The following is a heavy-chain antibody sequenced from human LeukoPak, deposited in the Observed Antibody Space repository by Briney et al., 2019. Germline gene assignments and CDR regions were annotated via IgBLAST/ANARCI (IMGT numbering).Heavy chain of an antibody. CDR1: GGTFSSYA. J-gene: IGHJ6*03. D-gene: IGHD5-18*01. CDR3: AIVDTAMVDYYYYYMDV. V-gene: IGHV1-69*06. Sequence: SVKVSCKASGGTFSSYAISWVRQAPGQGLEWMGGIIPIFGTANYAQKFQGRVTITADKSTSTAYMELSSLRSEDTAVYYCAIVDTAMVDYYYYYMDVWGKGTTVTVSS. CDR2: IIPIFGTA.